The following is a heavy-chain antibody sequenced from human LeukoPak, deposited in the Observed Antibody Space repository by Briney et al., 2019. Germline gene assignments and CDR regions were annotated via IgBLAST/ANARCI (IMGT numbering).Heavy chain of an antibody. CDR2: ISAYNGNT. V-gene: IGHV1-18*01. J-gene: IGHJ4*02. D-gene: IGHD3-3*01. CDR1: GYTFTSYG. CDR3: ARDITLTYYDFWSGAYYFDY. Sequence: GASVKVSCKASGYTFTSYGISWVRQAHGQGLEWMGWISAYNGNTNYAQKLQGRVTMTTDTSTSTAYMELRSLRSDDTAVYYCARDITLTYYDFWSGAYYFDYWGQGTLVTVSS.